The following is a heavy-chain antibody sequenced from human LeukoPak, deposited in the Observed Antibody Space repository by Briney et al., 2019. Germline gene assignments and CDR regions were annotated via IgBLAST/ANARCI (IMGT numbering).Heavy chain of an antibody. V-gene: IGHV4-34*01. CDR2: INHSGST. CDR1: GGSFSGYY. D-gene: IGHD3-22*01. CDR3: ASTTYDYDTSGHYFLDY. Sequence: SETLSLTCAVYGGSFSGYYWSWIRQPPGKGLEWIGEINHSGSTNYNPSLKSRVTISVDTSKNQFSLKLRSVTAADTAVYYCASTTYDYDTSGHYFLDYWGQGSLVTVSS. J-gene: IGHJ4*02.